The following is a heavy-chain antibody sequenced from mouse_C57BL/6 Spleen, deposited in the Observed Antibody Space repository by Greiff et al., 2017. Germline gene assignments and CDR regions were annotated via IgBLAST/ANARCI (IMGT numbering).Heavy chain of an antibody. CDR3: ASRGLLGRDY. V-gene: IGHV1-82*01. Sequence: QVQLQQSGPELVKPGASVKISCKASGYAFSSSWMNWVKQRPGKGLEWIGRIYPGDGDTNYNGKFKGKATLTADKSSSTAYMQLSSLTSEDSAVYVCASRGLLGRDYWGQGTTLTVSS. CDR2: IYPGDGDT. CDR1: GYAFSSSW. J-gene: IGHJ2*01. D-gene: IGHD4-1*01.